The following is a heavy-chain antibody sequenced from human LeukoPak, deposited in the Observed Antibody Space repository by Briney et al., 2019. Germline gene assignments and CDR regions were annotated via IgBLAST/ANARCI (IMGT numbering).Heavy chain of an antibody. V-gene: IGHV3-33*06. CDR3: AKVGSLRFLEWFDV. CDR2: KWYDGSNK. J-gene: IGHJ6*04. D-gene: IGHD3-3*01. Sequence: GRSLSLSCAPSGFTFSSLGMHWVRQAPGKGLEWVGVKWYDGSNKNYEDSVKGRFTISRDNSKNTLYLQMNSLRAEDTAVYYCAKVGSLRFLEWFDVWGKGTTVTVSS. CDR1: GFTFSSLG.